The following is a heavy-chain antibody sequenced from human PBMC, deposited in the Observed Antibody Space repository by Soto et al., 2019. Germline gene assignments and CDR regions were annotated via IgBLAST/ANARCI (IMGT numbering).Heavy chain of an antibody. J-gene: IGHJ6*02. CDR2: IKQDGSEK. D-gene: IGHD2-2*02. CDR3: ARRIVVLAAIQGNYYYYGMDV. CDR1: GFTFSSSW. Sequence: LRLSCAASGFTFSSSWLSWVRQAPGKGLEWVANIKQDGSEKYYVDSVKGRFTISRDNAKTSLHLQMKSLRAEDTAEYYCARRIVVLAAIQGNYYYYGMDVWGQGTTVTVSS. V-gene: IGHV3-7*03.